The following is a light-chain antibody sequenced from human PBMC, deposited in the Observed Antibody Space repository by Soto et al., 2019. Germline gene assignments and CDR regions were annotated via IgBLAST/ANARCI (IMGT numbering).Light chain of an antibody. Sequence: DIQMTQSPSSLAASVGDRVTITCRASQDIRDELGWFQQKPGKAPKRLIYAASSLQSGVPSRFSGSGSGTNLTLTNSTLQPEDFATYDSLQHHRHPPTFGHGT. CDR2: AAS. CDR1: QDIRDE. V-gene: IGKV1-17*01. CDR3: LQHHRHPPT. J-gene: IGKJ1*01.